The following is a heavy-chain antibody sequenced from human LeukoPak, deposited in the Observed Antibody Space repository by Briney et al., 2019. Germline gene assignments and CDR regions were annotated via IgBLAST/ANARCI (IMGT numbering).Heavy chain of an antibody. Sequence: NPGGSLRLSCAASGFTFSNAWMSWVRQAPGKWLEWVGRIKSKTDGGTTDYAAPVKGRFTISRDDSKNTLYLQMNSLKTEDTAVYYCTTENYDILTGYFPFDYWGQGTLVTVSS. D-gene: IGHD3-9*01. V-gene: IGHV3-15*01. J-gene: IGHJ4*02. CDR1: GFTFSNAW. CDR3: TTENYDILTGYFPFDY. CDR2: IKSKTDGGTT.